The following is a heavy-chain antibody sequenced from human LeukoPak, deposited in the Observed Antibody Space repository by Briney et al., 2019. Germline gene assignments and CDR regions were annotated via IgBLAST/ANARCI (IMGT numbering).Heavy chain of an antibody. D-gene: IGHD6-13*01. V-gene: IGHV4-34*01. CDR1: GGSFSGYY. Sequence: PSETLSLTCAVYGGSFSGYYWSWIRQPPGKGLEWIGEINHSGSTNYNPSLKSRVTISVDTSKNQFSLKLSSVTAADTAVYYCASQTIAAVPYYYYGMDVWGQGTTVTVSS. CDR3: ASQTIAAVPYYYYGMDV. CDR2: INHSGST. J-gene: IGHJ6*02.